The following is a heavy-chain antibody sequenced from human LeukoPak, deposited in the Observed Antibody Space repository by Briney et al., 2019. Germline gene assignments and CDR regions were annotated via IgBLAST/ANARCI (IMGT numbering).Heavy chain of an antibody. Sequence: GGSLRLSCAASVFTFDYYVMTWVRQAPGKGLEWVSGINLNGGSTGYADSLKGRFTISRDNAKKSVYLQMNSLRAEDTALYYCAGVRTPEWYFQHWGQGTLVTVSS. CDR2: INLNGGST. D-gene: IGHD3-3*01. J-gene: IGHJ1*01. CDR3: AGVRTPEWYFQH. V-gene: IGHV3-20*04. CDR1: VFTFDYYV.